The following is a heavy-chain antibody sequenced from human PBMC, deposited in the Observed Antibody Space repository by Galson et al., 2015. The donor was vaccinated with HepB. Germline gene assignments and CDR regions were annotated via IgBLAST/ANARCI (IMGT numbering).Heavy chain of an antibody. Sequence: SLRLSCAASGFTFNHYGMNWVRQAPGKGLEWVLSITGSSSFLQYADSVKGRFTISRDNANNSLFLQMNSLRAEDSAVYYCARDLKAGGYNHGTNWFDPWGQGTLVTVSS. CDR3: ARDLKAGGYNHGTNWFDP. D-gene: IGHD5-18*01. J-gene: IGHJ5*02. V-gene: IGHV3-21*01. CDR1: GFTFNHYG. CDR2: ITGSSSFL.